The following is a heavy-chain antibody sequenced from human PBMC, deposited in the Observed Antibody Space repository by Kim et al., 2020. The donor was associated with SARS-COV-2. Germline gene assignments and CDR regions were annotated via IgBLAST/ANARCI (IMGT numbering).Heavy chain of an antibody. CDR2: IRSKANSYAT. V-gene: IGHV3-73*01. D-gene: IGHD3-16*01. CDR1: GFTFSGSP. CDR3: PKIPATLLAVWVSF. Sequence: GGSRRLSCAASGFTFSGSPLHWVRQASGKGLEWVGRIRSKANSYATEYVASWKGRFTISGDDSKKRALWEMGGLKTEDPAQNSCPKIPATLLAVWVSF. J-gene: IGHJ3*01.